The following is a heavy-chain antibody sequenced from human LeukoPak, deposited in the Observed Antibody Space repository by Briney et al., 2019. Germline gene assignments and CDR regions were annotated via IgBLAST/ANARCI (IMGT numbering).Heavy chain of an antibody. V-gene: IGHV3-66*01. Sequence: GGSLRLSCAASGFTVSSHYMSWVRQAPGKGLEWVSVIYSGGSTYYADSVKGRFTISRDNSKNTLYLQMNSLRAEDTAVYYCASEGYYDSSGYPHRDDYWGQGTLVTVSS. CDR3: ASEGYYDSSGYPHRDDY. CDR1: GFTVSSHY. J-gene: IGHJ4*02. D-gene: IGHD3-22*01. CDR2: IYSGGST.